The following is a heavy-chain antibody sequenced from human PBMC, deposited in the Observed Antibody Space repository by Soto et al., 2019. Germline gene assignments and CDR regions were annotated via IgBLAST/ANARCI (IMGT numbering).Heavy chain of an antibody. V-gene: IGHV1-18*01. CDR3: ASALYYYGSGSSLDV. J-gene: IGHJ6*02. Sequence: ASVEVSCKASGYTFTSYGISWVLQAPGQGLEWMGWISAYNGNTNYAQKLQGRVTMTTDTSTSTAYMELRSLRSDDTAVYYCASALYYYGSGSSLDVWGQGTTVTVSS. CDR2: ISAYNGNT. D-gene: IGHD3-10*01. CDR1: GYTFTSYG.